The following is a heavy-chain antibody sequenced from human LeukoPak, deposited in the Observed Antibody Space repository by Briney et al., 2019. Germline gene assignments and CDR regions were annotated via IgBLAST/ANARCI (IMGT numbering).Heavy chain of an antibody. CDR2: IYYSGST. CDR1: GDSISTSKSY. V-gene: IGHV4-39*01. D-gene: IGHD1-26*01. J-gene: IGHJ6*03. CDR3: ARQASSGSYLAYYYYYYMDV. Sequence: SDTLSLTCTVSGDSISTSKSYWGWIRQPPLKGLEWIGSIYYSGSTYYNPSLKSRVTISVDTSKNQFSLKLSSVTAADTAVYYCARQASSGSYLAYYYYYYMDVWGKGTTVTISS.